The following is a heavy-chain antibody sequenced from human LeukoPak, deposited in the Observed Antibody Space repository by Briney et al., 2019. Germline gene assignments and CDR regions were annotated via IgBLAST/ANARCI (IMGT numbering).Heavy chain of an antibody. D-gene: IGHD3-10*01. J-gene: IGHJ6*02. CDR2: IYSGGST. Sequence: GGSLRLSCAASGFTVSSNYMSWVRQAPGKGLEWVSVIYSGGSTYYAYSVKGRFTISRDNSKNTLYLQMNSLRAEDTAVYYCARPKRGTYGSGSYYYYGMDVWGQGTTVTVSS. V-gene: IGHV3-53*01. CDR1: GFTVSSNY. CDR3: ARPKRGTYGSGSYYYYGMDV.